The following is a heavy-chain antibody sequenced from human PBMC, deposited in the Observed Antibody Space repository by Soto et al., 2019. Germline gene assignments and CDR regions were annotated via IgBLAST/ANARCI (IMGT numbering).Heavy chain of an antibody. V-gene: IGHV3-7*05. Sequence: GGSLRLSCAASGFTFSSYWMSWVRQAPGKGLEWVANIKQDGSEKYYVDSVKGRFTISRDNAKNSLYLQMNSLRAEDTAVYYCARDDIGSWYNIYYYYGMDVWGQGTTVTVSS. CDR1: GFTFSSYW. CDR3: ARDDIGSWYNIYYYYGMDV. J-gene: IGHJ6*02. CDR2: IKQDGSEK. D-gene: IGHD6-13*01.